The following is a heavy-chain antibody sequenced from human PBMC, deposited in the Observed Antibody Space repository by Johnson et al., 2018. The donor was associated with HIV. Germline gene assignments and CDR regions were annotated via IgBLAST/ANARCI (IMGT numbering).Heavy chain of an antibody. J-gene: IGHJ3*02. CDR3: ARDRCSSTSCIDAFDI. D-gene: IGHD2-2*01. CDR2: ISYDGSIK. V-gene: IGHV3-30*04. Sequence: VQLVESGGGVVQPGRSLRLSCAASGFTFSSYAMHWVRQAPGKGLEWVAVISYDGSIKYYADSVKGRFTISRDNSKNTLYLQMNSQRAEDTAVYYCARDRCSSTSCIDAFDIWGQGTRVTVSS. CDR1: GFTFSSYA.